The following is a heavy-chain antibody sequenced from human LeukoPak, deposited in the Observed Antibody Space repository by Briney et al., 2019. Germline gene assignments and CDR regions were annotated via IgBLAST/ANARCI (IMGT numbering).Heavy chain of an antibody. CDR3: ARLPQANYYYYGMDV. CDR1: GGSISSGSYY. J-gene: IGHJ6*02. V-gene: IGHV4-61*02. CDR2: IYTSGST. Sequence: SETLSLTCTVSGGSISSGSYYWSWIRQPAGKGLEWIGRIYTSGSTNYNPSLKSRVTISVDTSKNQFSLKLSSVTAADTAVYYCARLPQANYYYYGMDVWGQGTTVTVSS.